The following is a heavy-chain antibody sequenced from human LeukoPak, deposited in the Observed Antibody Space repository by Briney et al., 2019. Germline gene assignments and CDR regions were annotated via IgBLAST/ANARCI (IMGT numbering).Heavy chain of an antibody. V-gene: IGHV5-51*01. CDR1: GYSFTSYW. Sequence: GESLKISCKGSGYSFTSYWIGWVRQMPGKGLEXXGIIYPGDSDTRYSPSFQGQVTISADKSISTAYLQWSSLKASDTAMYYCARIPLSDIVVVPAALDYWGQGTLVTVSS. J-gene: IGHJ4*02. CDR2: IYPGDSDT. D-gene: IGHD2-2*01. CDR3: ARIPLSDIVVVPAALDY.